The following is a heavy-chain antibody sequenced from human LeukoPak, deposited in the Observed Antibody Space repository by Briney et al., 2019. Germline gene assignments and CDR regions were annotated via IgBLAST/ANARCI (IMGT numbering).Heavy chain of an antibody. D-gene: IGHD5-18*01. V-gene: IGHV3-53*01. CDR3: AKDRASTYGYSYYFDY. CDR2: IYSGGAT. CDR1: GFTVSNNY. Sequence: GGSLRLSCAASGFTVSNNYMSWVRQAPGKGLEWVSVIYSGGATFYADSVKGRFTISRDSSKNTLFLQMNSLRPEDTAVYYCAKDRASTYGYSYYFDYWGQGTLVTVSS. J-gene: IGHJ4*02.